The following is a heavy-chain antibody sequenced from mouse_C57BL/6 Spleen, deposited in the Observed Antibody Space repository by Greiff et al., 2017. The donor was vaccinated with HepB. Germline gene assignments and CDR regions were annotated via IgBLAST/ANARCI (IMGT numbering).Heavy chain of an antibody. CDR3: AREGLEYFDV. Sequence: QVQLQQSGAELVKPGASVKLSCKASGYTFTSYWMQWVKQRPGQGLEWIGEIDPSDSYTNYNQKFKGKATLTVDTSSSTAYMQLSSLTSEDSAVYYCAREGLEYFDVWGTGTTVTVSS. V-gene: IGHV1-50*01. CDR2: IDPSDSYT. CDR1: GYTFTSYW. D-gene: IGHD3-3*01. J-gene: IGHJ1*03.